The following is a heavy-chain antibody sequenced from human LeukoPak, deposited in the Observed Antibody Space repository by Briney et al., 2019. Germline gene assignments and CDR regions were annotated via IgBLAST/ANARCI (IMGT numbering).Heavy chain of an antibody. J-gene: IGHJ4*02. Sequence: SETLSFTCAVYGGSFSGYYWSWIRQPPGKGLEWIGEINHSGSTNYNPSLKSRVTISVDTSKNQFSLKLSSGTAADTAVYYCASSRAGTWSYFDYWGQGTLVTVSS. V-gene: IGHV4-34*01. CDR1: GGSFSGYY. CDR3: ASSRAGTWSYFDY. CDR2: INHSGST. D-gene: IGHD3-10*01.